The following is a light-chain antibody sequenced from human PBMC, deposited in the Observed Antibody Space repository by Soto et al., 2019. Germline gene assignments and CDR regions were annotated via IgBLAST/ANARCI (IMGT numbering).Light chain of an antibody. J-gene: IGKJ1*01. CDR2: GAS. Sequence: EIVLTQSPGTLSLSPGDGATLSCRASQSISTSYLAWYQQKPGQAPRLLIYGASSRATGIPDRFSGSGSGTDFTLTSSRLEPEDSAIYYCQQYVSWTFGQGTKVGIK. CDR1: QSISTSY. CDR3: QQYVSWT. V-gene: IGKV3-20*01.